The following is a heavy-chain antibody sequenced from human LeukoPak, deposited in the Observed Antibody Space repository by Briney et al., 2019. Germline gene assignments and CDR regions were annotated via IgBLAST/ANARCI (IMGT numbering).Heavy chain of an antibody. CDR1: GFTFSTYA. J-gene: IGHJ4*02. V-gene: IGHV3-30*04. CDR2: ISNDGSNK. CDR3: ARLYDSSAYRADHFDY. Sequence: PGRSLRLSCAASGFTFSTYAIHWVRQAPGKGLEWVAVISNDGSNKYYADSVKGRFTISRDNSKNTVYLQMNSLRAEDTAVYYCARLYDSSAYRADHFDYWGQGTLVTVSS. D-gene: IGHD3-22*01.